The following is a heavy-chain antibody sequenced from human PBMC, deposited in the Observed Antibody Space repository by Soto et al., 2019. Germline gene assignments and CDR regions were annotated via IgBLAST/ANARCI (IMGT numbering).Heavy chain of an antibody. D-gene: IGHD5-12*01. J-gene: IGHJ4*02. Sequence: PSETLSLTCTVSGDSVSSDSYYWTWIRQPPGKGLEWIGYIYSSGSTKYNPSLKSRVTISLDTSSNQFSLELTSVTAADTAVYYCARDIRGYSRAFDYWGQGTLGTVS. V-gene: IGHV4-61*01. CDR1: GDSVSSDSYY. CDR3: ARDIRGYSRAFDY. CDR2: IYSSGST.